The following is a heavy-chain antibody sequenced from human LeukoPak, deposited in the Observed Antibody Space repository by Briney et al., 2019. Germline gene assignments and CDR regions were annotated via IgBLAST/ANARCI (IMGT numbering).Heavy chain of an antibody. V-gene: IGHV4-38-2*02. CDR2: IYHSGST. CDR3: AREIPYSNYVRSRRFHY. D-gene: IGHD4-11*01. J-gene: IGHJ1*01. Sequence: SETLSLTCGVSGYSISRSYYWGWIRQSPGKGLEWIGSIYHSGSTYYNPSLKSRVTVSVDTSKDQFSLKLRSVTAADTAVYYCAREIPYSNYVRSRRFHYWGEGTLVTVSS. CDR1: GYSISRSYY.